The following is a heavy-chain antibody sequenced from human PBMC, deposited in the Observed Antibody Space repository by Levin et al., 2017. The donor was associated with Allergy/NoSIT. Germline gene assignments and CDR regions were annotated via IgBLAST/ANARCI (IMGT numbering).Heavy chain of an antibody. V-gene: IGHV3-7*03. D-gene: IGHD5-12*01. J-gene: IGHJ3*01. Sequence: GGSLRLSCAATGFTFRDYWMTWVRQTPGRGLEWVANIDQDGSQKYYVDSVKGRFTISGDNAKNSVDLQMNYLRDDDTAVYYCARKLRGSSAYDAFDVWGHGTMVTFSS. CDR3: ARKLRGSSAYDAFDV. CDR2: IDQDGSQK. CDR1: GFTFRDYW.